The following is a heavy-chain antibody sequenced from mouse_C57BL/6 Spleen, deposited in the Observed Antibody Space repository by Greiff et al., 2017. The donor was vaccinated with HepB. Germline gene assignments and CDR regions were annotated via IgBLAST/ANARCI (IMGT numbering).Heavy chain of an antibody. CDR2: IYPGDGDT. J-gene: IGHJ2*01. CDR1: GYAFSSSW. D-gene: IGHD1-1*01. V-gene: IGHV1-82*01. Sequence: VQLQQSGPELVKPGASVKISCKASGYAFSSSWMNWVKQRPGKGLEWIGRIYPGDGDTNYNGKFKGKATLTADKSSSTAYMQLSSLTSEDSAVYFCARSGYYYGSRGDYFDYWGQGTTLTVSS. CDR3: ARSGYYYGSRGDYFDY.